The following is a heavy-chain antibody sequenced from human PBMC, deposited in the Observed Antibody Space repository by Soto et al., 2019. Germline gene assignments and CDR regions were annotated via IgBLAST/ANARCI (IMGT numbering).Heavy chain of an antibody. D-gene: IGHD2-2*01. V-gene: IGHV5-51*01. CDR3: ARPRVPAAIDAFDM. CDR1: GYSFTRYW. CDR2: IYPGDSDT. Sequence: GESLKISCEASGYSFTRYWIGWVRQMPGKGLEWMGIIYPGDSDTRYSPSFQGQVTISADKSISTAYLQWSSLKASDTAIYYCARPRVPAAIDAFDMRGQGTMVTVSS. J-gene: IGHJ3*02.